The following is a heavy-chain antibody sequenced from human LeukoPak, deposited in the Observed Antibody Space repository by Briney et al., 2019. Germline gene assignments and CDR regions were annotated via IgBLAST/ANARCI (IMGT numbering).Heavy chain of an antibody. CDR3: AKGGLIAVAGFY. CDR2: ISGSGGST. Sequence: GGSLRLSCAASGFTFSSYAMSWVRQAPGKGLEWVSTISGSGGSTYYADSVKGRFTISRDNSKNTLYLQMNSLRAEDTAVYYCAKGGLIAVAGFYWGQGTMVTVSS. D-gene: IGHD6-19*01. J-gene: IGHJ3*01. V-gene: IGHV3-23*01. CDR1: GFTFSSYA.